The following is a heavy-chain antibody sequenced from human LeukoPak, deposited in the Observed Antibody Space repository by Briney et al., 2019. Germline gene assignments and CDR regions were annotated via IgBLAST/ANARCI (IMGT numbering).Heavy chain of an antibody. J-gene: IGHJ6*02. Sequence: PGGSLRLSCAASGFTVSRYYMTWVRQAPGKGLEWVSVIYSGGSTYYADSVKGRVAISRDNSNNTVFLQMNIVRAEDTAVYYCARSYSNPLFGMDVWGQGTTVTVSS. D-gene: IGHD4-11*01. CDR3: ARSYSNPLFGMDV. CDR2: IYSGGST. V-gene: IGHV3-66*01. CDR1: GFTVSRYY.